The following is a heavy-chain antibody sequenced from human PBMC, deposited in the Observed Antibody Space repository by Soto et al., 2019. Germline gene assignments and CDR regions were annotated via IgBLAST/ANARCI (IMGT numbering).Heavy chain of an antibody. V-gene: IGHV3-53*01. CDR1: GFTVSNNY. CDR2: IYSGGYT. CDR3: ATQPGGGGY. Sequence: EVQLVESGGGLIQPGGSLRLSCAVSGFTVSNNYMSWVRQAPGKGLEGVSVIYSGGYTAYGDSVKGRFTISRDNSKNTLYLKKKSRSAADRAVYSWATQPGGGGYWGQGTLVTVSS. D-gene: IGHD2-2*01. J-gene: IGHJ4*02.